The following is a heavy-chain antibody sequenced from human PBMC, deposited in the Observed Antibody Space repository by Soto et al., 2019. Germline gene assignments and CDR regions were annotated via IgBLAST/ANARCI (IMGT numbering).Heavy chain of an antibody. J-gene: IGHJ3*02. CDR2: IYQSGST. CDR3: ASNSEASSSWYVPVDAFDI. V-gene: IGHV4-4*02. CDR1: IVSISSSNC. D-gene: IGHD6-13*01. Sequence: QVQLQESGPGLVKPSGTLSLTCAVSIVSISSSNCWSWFRQPPGKGLEWIGAIYQSGSTTYNPSLTSRLTISVDKTKNQFSLKLSSVTAEDTAVYYCASNSEASSSWYVPVDAFDIWGQGTMVTFSS.